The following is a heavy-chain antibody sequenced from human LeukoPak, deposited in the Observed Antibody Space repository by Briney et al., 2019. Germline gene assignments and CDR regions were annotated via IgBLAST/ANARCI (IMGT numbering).Heavy chain of an antibody. CDR2: ISGGGDST. D-gene: IGHD2-2*01. V-gene: IGHV3-23*01. J-gene: IGHJ4*02. CDR1: GLTFSNFA. Sequence: PGGSLRLSCAASGLTFSNFAMSWVRQAPGKGLEWVSAISGGGDSTYYADSVKGRFTISRDNAKNPLYLHMNSLRDEDTAVYYCARDSPPRPRSKKEYPIGDYWGQGTLVTVSS. CDR3: ARDSPPRPRSKKEYPIGDY.